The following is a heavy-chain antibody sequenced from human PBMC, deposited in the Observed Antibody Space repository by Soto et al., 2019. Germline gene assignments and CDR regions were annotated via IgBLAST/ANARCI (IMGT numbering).Heavy chain of an antibody. D-gene: IGHD2-15*01. V-gene: IGHV4-39*01. CDR1: GGSISSSSFY. Sequence: QLQLQESGPGLVKPSETLSLTCTVSGGSISSSSFYGGWIRQPPGKGLEWIGNIYYSGSTYYNPSLKSRVTISVDTSKNQFSLRLSSVTAADTAVYYCARLVGRLLRPFDSWGQGTLVTVSS. CDR2: IYYSGST. J-gene: IGHJ4*02. CDR3: ARLVGRLLRPFDS.